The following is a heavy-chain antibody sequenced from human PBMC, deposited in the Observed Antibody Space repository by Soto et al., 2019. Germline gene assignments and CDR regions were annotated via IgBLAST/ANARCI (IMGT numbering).Heavy chain of an antibody. Sequence: QVQLVQSGAEVKKPGSSVKVSCKASGGTFSSYAISWVRQAPGQGLEWMGGIIPIFGTANYAQKFQGRVTITADKSTSTGYMELSSLRSEDTAVYYCARRGYSGYLPPYYYGMDVWGQGTTVTVSS. D-gene: IGHD5-12*01. CDR1: GGTFSSYA. V-gene: IGHV1-69*06. CDR3: ARRGYSGYLPPYYYGMDV. CDR2: IIPIFGTA. J-gene: IGHJ6*02.